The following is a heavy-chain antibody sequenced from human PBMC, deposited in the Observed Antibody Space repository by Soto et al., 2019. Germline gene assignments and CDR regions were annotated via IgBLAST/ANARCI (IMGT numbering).Heavy chain of an antibody. CDR3: AKTTTATHYYYGMDV. J-gene: IGHJ6*02. CDR2: IYPADSDT. CDR1: GYSFTTSW. Sequence: PRGSLKISCKGSGYSFTTSWIAWVRQVPGKGLEWMGVIYPADSDTRYSPSFQGQVTISADRSVSTAYLQWSSLKASDTAIYYCAKTTTATHYYYGMDVWGQGTTVTVSS. V-gene: IGHV5-51*01. D-gene: IGHD1-1*01.